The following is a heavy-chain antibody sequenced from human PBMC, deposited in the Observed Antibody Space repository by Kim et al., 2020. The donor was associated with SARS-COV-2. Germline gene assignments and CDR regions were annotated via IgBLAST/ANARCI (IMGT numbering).Heavy chain of an antibody. CDR3: AKDYRYYYGSGSPSLDY. Sequence: GGSLRLSCAASGFTFSSYGMHWVRQAPGKGLEWVAVISYDGSNKYYADSVKGRFTISRDNSKNTLYLQMNSLRAEDTAVYYCAKDYRYYYGSGSPSLDYWGQGTLVTVSS. V-gene: IGHV3-30*18. J-gene: IGHJ4*02. D-gene: IGHD3-10*01. CDR1: GFTFSSYG. CDR2: ISYDGSNK.